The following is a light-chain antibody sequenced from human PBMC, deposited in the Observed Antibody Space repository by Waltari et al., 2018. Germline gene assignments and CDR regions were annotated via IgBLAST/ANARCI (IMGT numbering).Light chain of an antibody. CDR2: WAS. V-gene: IGKV4-1*01. CDR3: QQYYSTIT. J-gene: IGKJ5*01. CDR1: QSVLYNSNNKNY. Sequence: DIVMTQSPDSLAVSLGERAPINCKSSQSVLYNSNNKNYLAWYQQKPGQPPQLLIYWASTRESGVPDRFSGSGSGTDFTLTISSLQAEDVAVYYCQQYYSTITFGQGTRLEIK.